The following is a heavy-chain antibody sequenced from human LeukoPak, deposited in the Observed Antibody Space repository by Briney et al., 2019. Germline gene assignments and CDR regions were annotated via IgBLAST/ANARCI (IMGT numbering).Heavy chain of an antibody. CDR3: ARVAMITSRFDP. J-gene: IGHJ5*02. CDR1: GFNFNSYV. Sequence: GGSLRLSCAASGFNFNSYVMSWVRQAPGKGLEWVSAITSSGSTTYYADSVKGRFTISRDNSQNTLFLQMNSLRAEDTAVYYCARVAMITSRFDPWGQGTLVTVSS. D-gene: IGHD3-16*01. CDR2: ITSSGSTT. V-gene: IGHV3-23*01.